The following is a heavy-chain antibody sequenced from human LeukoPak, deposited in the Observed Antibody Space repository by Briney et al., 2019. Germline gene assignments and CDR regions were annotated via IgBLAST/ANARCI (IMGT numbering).Heavy chain of an antibody. Sequence: PSETLSLTCTVSGGSISSYYWSWIRQPPGKGLEWIGYIYYSGSTNYNPSLKSRVTISVDTSKNQFSLKLSSVTAADTAVYYCARGYCSSTSCYILRFDPWGQGTLVTVSS. CDR2: IYYSGST. CDR3: ARGYCSSTSCYILRFDP. CDR1: GGSISSYY. J-gene: IGHJ5*02. D-gene: IGHD2-2*02. V-gene: IGHV4-59*01.